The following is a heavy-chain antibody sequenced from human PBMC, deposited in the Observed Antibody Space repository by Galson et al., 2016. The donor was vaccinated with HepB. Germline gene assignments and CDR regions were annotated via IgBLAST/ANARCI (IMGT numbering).Heavy chain of an antibody. CDR2: IRGSSSSI. CDR1: GFTFGDFA. J-gene: IGHJ6*02. D-gene: IGHD4-17*01. V-gene: IGHV3-23*01. Sequence: SLRLSCAASGFTFGDFAMTWVRQVPGKRLEWVSVIRGSSSSIYYADSVKGRFTVSRDNSKNTVFLQMNSLRAEDTAVYYCAKSTGRAVTTLDYYYGMDVWGQGTTVTVSS. CDR3: AKSTGRAVTTLDYYYGMDV.